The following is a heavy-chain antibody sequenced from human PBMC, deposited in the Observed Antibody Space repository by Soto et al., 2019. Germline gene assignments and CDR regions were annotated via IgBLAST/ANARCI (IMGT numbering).Heavy chain of an antibody. Sequence: GGSLRLSCAASGFTFSDSYMSWIRQAPGKGLEWVSYISSSDSIIYYSDSMTGRFIISRDNAKNSLYLQMNSLRAEDTAVYYCAIDLGYYDSSGYFDYWGQGTVVTVSS. CDR3: AIDLGYYDSSGYFDY. CDR1: GFTFSDSY. CDR2: ISSSDSII. D-gene: IGHD3-22*01. J-gene: IGHJ4*02. V-gene: IGHV3-11*01.